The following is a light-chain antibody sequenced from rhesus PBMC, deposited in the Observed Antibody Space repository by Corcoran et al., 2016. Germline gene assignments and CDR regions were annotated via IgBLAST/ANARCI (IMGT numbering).Light chain of an antibody. CDR1: ENVNNY. CDR2: AAS. Sequence: DIQMTQSPSSLSASVGDRVTITCRASENVNNYLHWYQQKPGKAPKLLIDAASTLQSGVPSRFSGSGSGTDYTFPISSLPPEDVATYYCQHSYGTPFTFGPGTKLDIK. CDR3: QHSYGTPFT. V-gene: IGKV1-74*01. J-gene: IGKJ3*01.